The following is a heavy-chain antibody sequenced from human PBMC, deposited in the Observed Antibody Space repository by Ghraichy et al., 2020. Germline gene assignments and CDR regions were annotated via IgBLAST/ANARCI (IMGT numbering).Heavy chain of an antibody. CDR3: ARVKPWTYSSGLGRDGYLDS. J-gene: IGHJ4*02. D-gene: IGHD6-19*01. V-gene: IGHV3-7*03. CDR1: GFSFSSYW. Sequence: RGSLRLSCAASGFSFSSYWMSWVRQAPGKGLEWVANIKQDGSEKFYVASVKGRFTISRDNDQKSLYLQMNSLRAEDAAVYYCARVKPWTYSSGLGRDGYLDSRGQGTLVIVTS. CDR2: IKQDGSEK.